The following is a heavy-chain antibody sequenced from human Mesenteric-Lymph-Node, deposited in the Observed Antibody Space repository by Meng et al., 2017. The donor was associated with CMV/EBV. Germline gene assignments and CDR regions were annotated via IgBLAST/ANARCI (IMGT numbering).Heavy chain of an antibody. Sequence: SGGSISSGGDSWNWIRQHAGKGLEWSGYIYYSGSTYYNPSLKRRVTMSVDTSKNQFPLKLSSVTAAAAAKYCCTRGLYGDISMNFDSWGQGTLVTVSS. CDR3: TRGLYGDISMNFDS. J-gene: IGHJ4*02. CDR1: GGSISSGGDS. CDR2: IYYSGST. V-gene: IGHV4-31*02. D-gene: IGHD3-9*01.